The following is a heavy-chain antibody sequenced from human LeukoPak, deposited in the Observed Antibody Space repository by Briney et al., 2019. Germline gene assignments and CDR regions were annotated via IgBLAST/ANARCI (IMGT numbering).Heavy chain of an antibody. V-gene: IGHV4-59*01. CDR3: ARDKRHSYGRYFDP. J-gene: IGHJ4*02. Sequence: SETLSLTCSVSGDSISTYHWNWIRKPPGRGLEWIGYMQSTGNSNYNPSLKNRVNIFVDMSKNQFVLNLRSVTAADTAVYYCARDKRHSYGRYFDPWGQGMLVTVSS. CDR2: MQSTGNS. CDR1: GDSISTYH. D-gene: IGHD5-18*01.